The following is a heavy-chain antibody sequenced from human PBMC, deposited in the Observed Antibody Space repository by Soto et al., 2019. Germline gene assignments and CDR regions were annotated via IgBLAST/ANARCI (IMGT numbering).Heavy chain of an antibody. V-gene: IGHV4-30-4*01. J-gene: IGHJ6*02. Sequence: QVQLQESGPGLGKPSQTLSLTCTVSGGSISSAAYFWSWIRQSPGKGLEWIGYISSIGSTYYNPSLKSRVSVSRDTSKNPFPLKLSSVTTTDTAVYYCARGLVIRPYYYHGMDVWGQGTTVTVAS. CDR2: ISSIGST. CDR1: GGSISSAAYF. D-gene: IGHD3-9*01. CDR3: ARGLVIRPYYYHGMDV.